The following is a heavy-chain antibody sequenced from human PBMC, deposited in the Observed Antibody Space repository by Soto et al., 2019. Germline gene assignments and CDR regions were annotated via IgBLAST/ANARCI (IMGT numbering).Heavy chain of an antibody. CDR3: ARDNRVLLWFGEFLFDY. J-gene: IGHJ4*02. D-gene: IGHD3-10*01. Sequence: GGSLRLSCAASGFTFSSYSMNWVRQAPGKGLEWVSYISSSSSTIYYADSVKGRFTISRDNAKNSLYLQMNSLRDEDTAVYYCARDNRVLLWFGEFLFDYWGQGTLVTVSS. CDR2: ISSSSSTI. CDR1: GFTFSSYS. V-gene: IGHV3-48*02.